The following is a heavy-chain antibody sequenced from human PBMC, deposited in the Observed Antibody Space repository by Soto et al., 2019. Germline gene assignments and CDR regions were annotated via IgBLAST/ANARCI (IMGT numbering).Heavy chain of an antibody. CDR1: GFTFSSYG. CDR3: AKDRGGYCPDNSCYFGADY. Sequence: PGGSLRLSCVGSGFTFSSYGMHWVRQAPGKGLECVAVISDTGSSHYYAASVEGRFTISRENSKNTLSLHMDRLRVEDTAVYYCAKDRGGYCPDNSCYFGADYRGQRTPVT. D-gene: IGHD2-2*01. J-gene: IGHJ4*02. CDR2: ISDTGSSH. V-gene: IGHV3-30*18.